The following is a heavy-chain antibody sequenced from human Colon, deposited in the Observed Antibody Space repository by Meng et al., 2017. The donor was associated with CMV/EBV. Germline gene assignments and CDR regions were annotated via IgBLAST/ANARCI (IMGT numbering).Heavy chain of an antibody. CDR2: MNPNSGDT. CDR1: GYPFTIHY. D-gene: IGHD5/OR15-5a*01. CDR3: ATLSIYDSTISDF. Sequence: VSVKVSCKTSGYPFTIHYIHWVRQAPGRGLEWMGWMNPNSGDTNYAQKFQGRVTMTRDTTVNTAYLDLTSLRSADTAVYYCATLSIYDSTISDFWGQGTLVTVSS. V-gene: IGHV1-2*02. J-gene: IGHJ4*02.